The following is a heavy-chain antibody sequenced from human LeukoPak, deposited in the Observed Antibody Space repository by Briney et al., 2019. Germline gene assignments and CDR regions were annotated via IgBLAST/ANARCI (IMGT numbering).Heavy chain of an antibody. D-gene: IGHD3-3*01. CDR3: ARSSPYDFWSGYYYYYYYGMDV. CDR2: IYYSWST. Sequence: ETLSLTCTVSGGSISSYYWSWIRQPPGKGLEWIGYIYYSWSTNYNPSLKSRVTISVDTSKNQFSLKLSSVAAADTAVYYCARSSPYDFWSGYYYYYYYGMDVWGQGTTVTVSS. CDR1: GGSISSYY. V-gene: IGHV4-59*08. J-gene: IGHJ6*02.